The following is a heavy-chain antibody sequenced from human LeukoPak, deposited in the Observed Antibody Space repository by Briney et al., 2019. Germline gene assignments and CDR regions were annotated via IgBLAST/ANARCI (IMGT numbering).Heavy chain of an antibody. CDR1: GGSISNTNW. Sequence: PSGTLSLTCGVSGGSISNTNWWSWVRQPPGKGLEWIGEMFHSGTTEYNPSLKSRVTISVDKSNNQFSLKLTSVTAADTAVYFCARRIIVIDAWGQGTLVTVSS. CDR2: MFHSGTT. D-gene: IGHD1-26*01. J-gene: IGHJ5*02. CDR3: ARRIIVIDA. V-gene: IGHV4-4*02.